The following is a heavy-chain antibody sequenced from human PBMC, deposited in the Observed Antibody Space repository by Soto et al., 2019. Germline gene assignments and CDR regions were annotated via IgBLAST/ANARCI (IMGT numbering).Heavy chain of an antibody. V-gene: IGHV4-31*03. CDR1: GGSISSGGYY. Sequence: SETLSLTCTVSGGSISSGGYYWSWIRQHPGKGLEWIGYIYYSGSTYYNPSLKSRVTISVDTSKNQFSLKLSSVTVADTAVYYCARSYRYGYYGSGSYYNEPRLRPVVRYYFDYWGQGTLVTVSS. J-gene: IGHJ4*02. CDR3: ARSYRYGYYGSGSYYNEPRLRPVVRYYFDY. CDR2: IYYSGST. D-gene: IGHD3-10*01.